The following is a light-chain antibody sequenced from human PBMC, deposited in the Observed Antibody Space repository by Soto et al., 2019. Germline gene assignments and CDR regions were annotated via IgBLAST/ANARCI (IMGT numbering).Light chain of an antibody. Sequence: EIVLTQSPATLSVSPGERVTLSCRASQSVSTKLAWYQQKHGQAPSLLIYDASTRATGVPARFSGSESGTELTITISSLQSEDAAVYYCQQYNDWPLTFGGGTKVEIK. V-gene: IGKV3-15*01. CDR3: QQYNDWPLT. CDR2: DAS. J-gene: IGKJ4*01. CDR1: QSVSTK.